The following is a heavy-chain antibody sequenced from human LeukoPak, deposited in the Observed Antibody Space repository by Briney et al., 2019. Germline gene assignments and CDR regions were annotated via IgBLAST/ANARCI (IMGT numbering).Heavy chain of an antibody. D-gene: IGHD3-10*01. CDR1: VYTFSSYA. V-gene: IGHV3-23*01. CDR2: ISGSGFST. Sequence: GGSLILSCAASVYTFSSYAMCWGRQIPGRGLEWISAISGSGFSTYYAESVKGRFTISRDNSKNTLFLQMNSLRAEDTALYYCAKPVYYGSGSRGYWGQGTLVTVSS. J-gene: IGHJ4*02. CDR3: AKPVYYGSGSRGY.